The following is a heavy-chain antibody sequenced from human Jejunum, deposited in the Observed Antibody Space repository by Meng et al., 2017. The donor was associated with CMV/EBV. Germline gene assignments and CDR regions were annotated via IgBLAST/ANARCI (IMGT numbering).Heavy chain of an antibody. V-gene: IGHV6-1*01. Sequence: QVQRPPPGPSLANPSHTPRHICASSGDSVPRKSAAWNWIRQSPSRGLEWLGRAYYRSKWFYEYALSVTSRININPDTSKNPFSLQLNSVTPEDTAVYYCARGLYDSSWSTFYYWGQGTLVTVSS. CDR1: GDSVPRKSAA. D-gene: IGHD6-13*01. J-gene: IGHJ4*02. CDR3: ARGLYDSSWSTFYY. CDR2: AYYRSKWFY.